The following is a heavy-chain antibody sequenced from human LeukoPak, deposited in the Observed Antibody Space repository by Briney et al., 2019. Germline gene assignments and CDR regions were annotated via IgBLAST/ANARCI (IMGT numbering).Heavy chain of an antibody. CDR2: INPNSGGT. Sequence: GASVKVSCKASGYTFTGYYMHWVRQAPGQGLEWMGWINPNSGGTNYAQKFQGRVTMTRDTSISTAYMELSRLRSDDTAVYYCARDRPMHYYDSSGYWEFDYWGQGTLVTVSS. V-gene: IGHV1-2*02. CDR1: GYTFTGYY. J-gene: IGHJ4*02. D-gene: IGHD3-22*01. CDR3: ARDRPMHYYDSSGYWEFDY.